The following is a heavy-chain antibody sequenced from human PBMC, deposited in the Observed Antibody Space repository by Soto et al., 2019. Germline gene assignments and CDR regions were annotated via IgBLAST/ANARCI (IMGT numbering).Heavy chain of an antibody. CDR3: ARGKYSDFFDY. CDR1: GGSFSGYY. Sequence: SETLSLTCAVYGGSFSGYYWSWIRQPPGKGLEWIGEINHSGSTNYNPTHKSRVTISEDTSKNQFPLKLSSVTAADTAVYYCARGKYSDFFDYWGQGTLVTVSS. CDR2: INHSGST. J-gene: IGHJ4*02. D-gene: IGHD5-12*01. V-gene: IGHV4-34*01.